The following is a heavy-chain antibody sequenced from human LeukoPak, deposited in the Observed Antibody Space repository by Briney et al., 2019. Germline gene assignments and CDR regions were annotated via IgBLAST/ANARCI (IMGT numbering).Heavy chain of an antibody. CDR1: GYTFTSYG. V-gene: IGHV1-18*01. J-gene: IGHJ4*02. CDR3: ATGVWRDFDY. D-gene: IGHD5/OR15-5a*01. Sequence: GASVKVSCKASGYTFTSYGISWVRQARGQGLEWMGWISAYNGNTNYAQNLQGRVTMTTDTSTSTAYMELRSLRSDDTAVYFCATGVWRDFDYWGQGSLVTVSS. CDR2: ISAYNGNT.